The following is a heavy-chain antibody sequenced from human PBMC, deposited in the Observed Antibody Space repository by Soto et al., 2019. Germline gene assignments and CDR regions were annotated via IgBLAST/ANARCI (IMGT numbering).Heavy chain of an antibody. J-gene: IGHJ4*02. CDR3: ARVYYDSSGYGSYYFDY. V-gene: IGHV4-4*02. CDR1: GGSISSSNW. CDR2: IYHSGST. D-gene: IGHD3-22*01. Sequence: QVQLQESGPGLVKPSGTLSLTCAVSGGSISSSNWWSWVRQPPGKGLEWIGEIYHSGSTNYNPSLKSRVTISVDKSKNQFSLKLRSVTAADTAVYYCARVYYDSSGYGSYYFDYWGQGTLVTVSS.